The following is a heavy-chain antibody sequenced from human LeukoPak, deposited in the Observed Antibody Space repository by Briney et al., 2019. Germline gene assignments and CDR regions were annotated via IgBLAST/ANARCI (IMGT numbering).Heavy chain of an antibody. J-gene: IGHJ3*02. CDR2: ISGSGGST. D-gene: IGHD2-21*02. Sequence: GGSLRLSCAASGFTFSSYAMSWVRQAPGKGLEWVSAISGSGGSTYYADSVKGRFTISRDNSKNTLYLQMNSLRAEDTAVYYCARARPPYCGGDCYFGAFDIWGQGTMVTVSS. V-gene: IGHV3-23*01. CDR3: ARARPPYCGGDCYFGAFDI. CDR1: GFTFSSYA.